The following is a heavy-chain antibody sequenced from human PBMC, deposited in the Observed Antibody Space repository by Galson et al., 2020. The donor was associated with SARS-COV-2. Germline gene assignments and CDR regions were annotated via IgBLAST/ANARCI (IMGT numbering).Heavy chain of an antibody. CDR2: IPHSGGT. CDR1: GTSISSGSYS. J-gene: IGHJ3*02. Sequence: SEPLYLTFAVSGTSISSGSYSWNWIRQPPGKGLEWIGYIPHSGGTYYNPSLKSRVTISGDRSKNQFSLRLSSVTAADTAVYYCARLHYGEYAPEAFDIWGPGTRVTVAS. V-gene: IGHV4-30-2*01. D-gene: IGHD4-17*01. CDR3: ARLHYGEYAPEAFDI.